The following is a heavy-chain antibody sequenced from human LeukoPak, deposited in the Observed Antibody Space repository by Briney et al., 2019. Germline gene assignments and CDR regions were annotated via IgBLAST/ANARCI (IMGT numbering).Heavy chain of an antibody. CDR1: GFTFSNYA. CDR3: AKGSRFGVVIIPYFDY. V-gene: IGHV3-23*01. Sequence: PGGSLRLSCAASGFTFSNYAMSWLRQAPGKGLEWVSAISGDGDNTFYADSVKGRFTITRDNSQNTLYVQMNSLRAEDTAVYYCAKGSRFGVVIIPYFDYWGQGTLVTVSS. CDR2: ISGDGDNT. J-gene: IGHJ4*02. D-gene: IGHD3-3*01.